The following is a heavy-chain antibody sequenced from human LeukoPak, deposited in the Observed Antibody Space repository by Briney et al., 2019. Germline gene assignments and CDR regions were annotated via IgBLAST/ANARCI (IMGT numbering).Heavy chain of an antibody. V-gene: IGHV3-30*02. J-gene: IGHJ3*02. Sequence: GGSLRLSCAASGFTFSSYAMHWVRQAPGKGLEWVTFIRYDGNNKYYADSVKGRFTISRDNSKNTLYLEMNSLRPEDTAVYYCAKKWSGDYDSSGINDAFDIWGQGTMVTVSS. D-gene: IGHD3-22*01. CDR3: AKKWSGDYDSSGINDAFDI. CDR1: GFTFSSYA. CDR2: IRYDGNNK.